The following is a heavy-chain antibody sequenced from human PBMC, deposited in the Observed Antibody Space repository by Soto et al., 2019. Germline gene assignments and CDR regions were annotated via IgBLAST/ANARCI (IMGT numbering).Heavy chain of an antibody. CDR2: IYSGGST. CDR1: GFTVSSNY. Sequence: EVQLVESGGGLVQPGGSLRLSCAASGFTVSSNYMSWVRQAPGKWLEWVSVIYSGGSTYYADSVKGRFTISRDNSKNTLYLQMNSLRAEDTAVYYCARENVGESGWSIFDYWGQGTLVTVSS. D-gene: IGHD6-19*01. V-gene: IGHV3-66*01. CDR3: ARENVGESGWSIFDY. J-gene: IGHJ4*02.